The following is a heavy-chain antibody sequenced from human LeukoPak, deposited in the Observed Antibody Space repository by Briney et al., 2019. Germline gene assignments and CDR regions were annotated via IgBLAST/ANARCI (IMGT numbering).Heavy chain of an antibody. CDR3: ARGRDGYNPTADY. CDR1: GYTFSNYG. CDR2: ISAYNGNT. D-gene: IGHD5-12*01. Sequence: ASVKVSCKASGYTFSNYGISWVRQAPGQGLEWMGWISAYNGNTVYAQKVQGRVTMTTDTSTSTAYMELRSLRSDDTAVYYCARGRDGYNPTADYWGQGTLVTVSP. V-gene: IGHV1-18*01. J-gene: IGHJ4*02.